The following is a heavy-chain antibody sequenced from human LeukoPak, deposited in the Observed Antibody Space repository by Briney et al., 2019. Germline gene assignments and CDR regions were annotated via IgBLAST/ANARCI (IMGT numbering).Heavy chain of an antibody. CDR2: TTSKNEI. CDR1: GFTFSSHD. Sequence: GGSLRLSCAASGFTFSSHDMHWVRQAPGKGPEWVSSTTSKNEIHNADSVKGRFTTSRDNAKNSLYLQMNSLRAEDTAVYYCVRARLTDGGSDYWGQGTLVTVSS. D-gene: IGHD2-15*01. J-gene: IGHJ4*02. V-gene: IGHV3-21*06. CDR3: VRARLTDGGSDY.